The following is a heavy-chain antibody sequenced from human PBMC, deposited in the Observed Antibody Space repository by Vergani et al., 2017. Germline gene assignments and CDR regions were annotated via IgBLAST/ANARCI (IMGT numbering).Heavy chain of an antibody. CDR2: IQFDGSNQ. V-gene: IGHV3-30*02. CDR1: GFTFSSYW. Sequence: VQLVESGGGLVQPGGSLRLSCAASGFTFSSYWMHWVRQAPGKGLEFVTFIQFDGSNQYYADSVKSRFTLSRDFSKNTLYLQMNSLRTDDTATYYCAKHFRGWGIDYWGQGTQVIVSS. J-gene: IGHJ4*02. D-gene: IGHD3-16*01. CDR3: AKHFRGWGIDY.